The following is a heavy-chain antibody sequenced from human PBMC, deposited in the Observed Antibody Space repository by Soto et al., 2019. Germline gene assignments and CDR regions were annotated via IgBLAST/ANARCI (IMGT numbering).Heavy chain of an antibody. Sequence: SETLSLTCTVSGGSISSSSYYWGWIRQPPGKGLDWIGNLHNSGSTYYNPSLKSRVTISADPSKNQFSLKLTSVTAADTAVYYCARVYGAHDHYLMDVWGTGTTVTVSS. V-gene: IGHV4-39*01. J-gene: IGHJ6*03. CDR3: ARVYGAHDHYLMDV. CDR2: LHNSGST. D-gene: IGHD4-17*01. CDR1: GGSISSSSYY.